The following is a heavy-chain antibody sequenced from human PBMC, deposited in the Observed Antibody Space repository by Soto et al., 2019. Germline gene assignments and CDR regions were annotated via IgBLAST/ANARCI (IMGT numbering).Heavy chain of an antibody. CDR2: ISSSSSYI. V-gene: IGHV3-21*01. Sequence: GGSLRLSCAASGFTFSSYSMNWVRQAPGKGLEWVSSISSSSSYIYYADSVKGRFTISRDNAKNSLYLQMNSLRAEDTAVYYCARAGIFGVVMIDYWGQGTLVTVSS. CDR1: GFTFSSYS. J-gene: IGHJ4*02. CDR3: ARAGIFGVVMIDY. D-gene: IGHD3-3*01.